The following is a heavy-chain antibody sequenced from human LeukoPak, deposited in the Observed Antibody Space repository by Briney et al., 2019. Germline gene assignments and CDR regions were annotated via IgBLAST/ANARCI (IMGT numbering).Heavy chain of an antibody. CDR3: ARSPNYYGSGSYLPAHNWFDP. V-gene: IGHV4-59*01. D-gene: IGHD3-10*01. Sequence: KPSETLSLTCTVSGGSISSYYWSWIRQPPGKGLEWIGYIYYSGSTNYNPSLKSRVTISVDTSKNQLSLKLSSVTAADTAVYYCARSPNYYGSGSYLPAHNWFDPWGQGTLVTVSS. CDR1: GGSISSYY. J-gene: IGHJ5*02. CDR2: IYYSGST.